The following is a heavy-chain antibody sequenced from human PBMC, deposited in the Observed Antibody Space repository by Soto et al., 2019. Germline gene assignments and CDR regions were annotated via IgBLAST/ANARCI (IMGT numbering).Heavy chain of an antibody. D-gene: IGHD3-22*01. CDR3: ARARTNYYNTSDYDF. CDR2: INPNSGDT. V-gene: IGHV1-2*02. CDR1: GYTFIGYY. J-gene: IGHJ4*02. Sequence: SVKVSCKASGYTFIGYYMHWVRQAPGQGLEWMGWINPNSGDTNYAQKFQGRVTMTRDTSISTAYTELSRLRFDDTAVYYCARARTNYYNTSDYDFWGQGTLVTVSS.